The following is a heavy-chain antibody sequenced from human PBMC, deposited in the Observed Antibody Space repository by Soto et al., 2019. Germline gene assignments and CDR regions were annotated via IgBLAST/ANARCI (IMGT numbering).Heavy chain of an antibody. CDR2: INHSGST. V-gene: IGHV4-34*01. D-gene: IGHD2-21*02. CDR1: GGSFSGYY. Sequence: PSETLSLTCAVYGGSFSGYYWSWIRQPPGKGLEWIGEINHSGSTNYNPSLKSRVTISVDTSKNQFSLKLSSVTAADTAVYYCARDRKTEYYYYGMDVWGQGTTVNVS. J-gene: IGHJ6*02. CDR3: ARDRKTEYYYYGMDV.